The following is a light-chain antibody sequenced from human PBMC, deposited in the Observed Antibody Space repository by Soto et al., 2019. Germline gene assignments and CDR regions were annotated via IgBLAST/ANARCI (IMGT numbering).Light chain of an antibody. J-gene: IGKJ4*01. V-gene: IGKV3-20*01. Sequence: ELVLTQSPGTLSLSPGERATLSCRASQSVSNNYLAWYQQKPGQAPRLLIYGASTRATGIPARFSGSGSGTEFTLTISRLEPEDFAVYYCQQYGSSPLTFGGGNKVDIK. CDR3: QQYGSSPLT. CDR1: QSVSNNY. CDR2: GAS.